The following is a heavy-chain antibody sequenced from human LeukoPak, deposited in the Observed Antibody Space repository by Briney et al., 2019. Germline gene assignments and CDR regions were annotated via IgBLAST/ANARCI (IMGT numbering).Heavy chain of an antibody. V-gene: IGHV3-23*01. J-gene: IGHJ4*02. D-gene: IGHD6-13*01. CDR2: ISGSGGST. Sequence: GSLRPSLAASGFTFNNYAMNLVRQAPGKGPEWVSAISGSGGSTYYADSVKGRFTISRDNSKNTLYLQMNSLRAEDTAVYYCARVSQGQQLVDYWGQGTLVTVSS. CDR3: ARVSQGQQLVDY. CDR1: GFTFNNYA.